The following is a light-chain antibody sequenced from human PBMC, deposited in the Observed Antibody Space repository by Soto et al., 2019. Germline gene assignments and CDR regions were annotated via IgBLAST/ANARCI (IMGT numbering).Light chain of an antibody. J-gene: IGKJ1*01. V-gene: IGKV3-15*01. CDR1: QSVSSN. CDR2: GAS. CDR3: QQYNNWPPWT. Sequence: VIAHSPATLAFFPVERATLSCRASQSVSSNLAWYQQKPGQAPRLLIYGASTRATGIPARFSGSGSGTEFTLTISSLQSEDFAVYYCQQYNNWPPWTFGQGTKVDI.